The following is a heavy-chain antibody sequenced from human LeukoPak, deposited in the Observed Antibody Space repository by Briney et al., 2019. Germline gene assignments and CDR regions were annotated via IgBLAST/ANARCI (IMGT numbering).Heavy chain of an antibody. CDR2: ISSSGSTI. D-gene: IGHD5-18*01. V-gene: IGHV3-11*01. Sequence: GGSLRLSCAASGFTFSDYYMSWIRQAPGKGLEWVSYISSSGSTIYYADSVKGRFTISRDNAKNSLYLRMNSLRAEDTAVYYCASSIQLWPPFYYGMDVWGQGTTVTVSS. CDR1: GFTFSDYY. J-gene: IGHJ6*02. CDR3: ASSIQLWPPFYYGMDV.